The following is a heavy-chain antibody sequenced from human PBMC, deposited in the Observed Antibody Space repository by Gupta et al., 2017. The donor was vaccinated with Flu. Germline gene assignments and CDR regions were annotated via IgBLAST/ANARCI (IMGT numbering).Heavy chain of an antibody. CDR3: ATLCGGDCYSSDY. V-gene: IGHV1-3*01. CDR2: INAGNGNT. D-gene: IGHD2-21*01. Sequence: CTSYAMHWVRQAPGKRLEWMGWINAGNGNTKYSQKFQGRVTMTRDTSASTAYMELSSLRSEETAEEDCATLCGGDCYSSDYWGQGTLVTVSS. CDR1: CTSYA. J-gene: IGHJ4*02.